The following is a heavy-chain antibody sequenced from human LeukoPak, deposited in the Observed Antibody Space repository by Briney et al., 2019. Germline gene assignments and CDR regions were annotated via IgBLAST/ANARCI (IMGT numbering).Heavy chain of an antibody. CDR2: IYYSGST. V-gene: IGHV4-59*08. D-gene: IGHD7-27*01. CDR3: ARSPELGNFDY. CDR1: GGSISSYY. J-gene: IGHJ4*02. Sequence: PSETLSLTCTVSGGSISSYYWSWIRQPPGKGLEWIGYIYYSGSTNYNPSLKSRVTISVDTSKNQFSLKLSSVTAADTAVYYCARSPELGNFDYWGQGTLVTVSS.